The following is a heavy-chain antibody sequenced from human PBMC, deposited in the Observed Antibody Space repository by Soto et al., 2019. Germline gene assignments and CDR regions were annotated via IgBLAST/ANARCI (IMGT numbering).Heavy chain of an antibody. CDR2: IYYTGNT. J-gene: IGHJ4*02. Sequence: QLQLQESGPGLVKPSETLSLTCSVSGDSIRNSPYYWGWIRQPPRKGLEWIGNIYYTGNTVYNPSLKSRVSISVATSKNQFFLRLSSVTAADTAVYYCARILVVGRTGDDYWGQGTLVRVSS. CDR3: ARILVVGRTGDDY. V-gene: IGHV4-39*01. CDR1: GDSIRNSPYY. D-gene: IGHD7-27*01.